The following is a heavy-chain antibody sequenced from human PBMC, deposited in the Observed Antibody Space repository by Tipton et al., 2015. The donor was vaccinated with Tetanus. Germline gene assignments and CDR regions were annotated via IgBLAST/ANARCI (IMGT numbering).Heavy chain of an antibody. CDR1: GDSMNKYY. Sequence: VKPSETLSLTCTVSGDSMNKYYWNWIRQPPGKGLEWISYIFYSGSTNYSPSLKSLVSISMYTSKNQISLKLSSVTAADTAVYFCARRSYCTSSRCFDAFDLWGPGTRVTVSS. CDR2: IFYSGST. D-gene: IGHD2-8*01. CDR3: ARRSYCTSSRCFDAFDL. J-gene: IGHJ3*01. V-gene: IGHV4-59*01.